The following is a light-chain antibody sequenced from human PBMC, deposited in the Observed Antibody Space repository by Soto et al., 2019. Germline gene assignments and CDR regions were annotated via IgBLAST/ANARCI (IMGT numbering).Light chain of an antibody. J-gene: IGLJ1*01. CDR3: QVGKV. CDR1: NIGGKN. V-gene: IGLV3-21*02. Sequence: SYELTQPPSVSVAPGQTATVSCGGNNIGGKNVHWYQQKPGQAPVLVVYDDSDRPSGIPERFSGSNSGNTATLTISRVEAGDEADYYCQVGKVFGTGTKVTVL. CDR2: DDS.